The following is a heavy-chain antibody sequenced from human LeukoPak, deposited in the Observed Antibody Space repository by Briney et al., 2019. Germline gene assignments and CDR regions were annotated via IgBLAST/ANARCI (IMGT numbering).Heavy chain of an antibody. V-gene: IGHV4-39*01. CDR3: ARQYYDFWSGYYNWFDP. D-gene: IGHD3-3*01. CDR2: IYYSGST. J-gene: IGHJ5*02. Sequence: SSETLSLTCTVSGGSISSSSYYWGWIRQPPGKGLEWIGSIYYSGSTYYNPSLKSRVTISVDTSKNQFSLKLSSVTAADTAVYYCARQYYDFWSGYYNWFDPWGQGTLVTVSS. CDR1: GGSISSSSYY.